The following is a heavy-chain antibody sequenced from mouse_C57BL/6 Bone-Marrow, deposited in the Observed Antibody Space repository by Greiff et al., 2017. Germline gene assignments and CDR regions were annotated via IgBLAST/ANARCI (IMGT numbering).Heavy chain of an antibody. V-gene: IGHV1-42*01. CDR3: AIKKNRDYYGRGAWFAY. Sequence: VQLQQSGPELVKPGASVKISCKASGYSFTGYYMNWVKQSPEKSLEWIGEINPSTGGTTYNQKFKAKATLTVDKSSSTAYMQLKSLTSEDSAVXYCAIKKNRDYYGRGAWFAYWGQGTLVTVSA. CDR1: GYSFTGYY. J-gene: IGHJ3*01. D-gene: IGHD1-1*01. CDR2: INPSTGGT.